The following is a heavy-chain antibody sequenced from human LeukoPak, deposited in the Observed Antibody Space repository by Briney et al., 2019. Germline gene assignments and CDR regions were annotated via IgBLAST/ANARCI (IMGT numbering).Heavy chain of an antibody. V-gene: IGHV3-48*01. CDR1: GFTISSYS. D-gene: IGHD4-17*01. Sequence: PGGSLRLSCAASGFTISSYSMNWVRQAPGKGLEWVSSISGSSTTIHYADSVKGRFTISRDNAKNSLYLQMNSLRAEDTAVYYCARSSGDYDHHWGQGTLVTVSS. CDR2: ISGSSTTI. J-gene: IGHJ5*02. CDR3: ARSSGDYDHH.